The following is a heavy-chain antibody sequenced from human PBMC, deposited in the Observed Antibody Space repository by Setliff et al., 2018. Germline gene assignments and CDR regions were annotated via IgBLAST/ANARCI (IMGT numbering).Heavy chain of an antibody. J-gene: IGHJ4*02. D-gene: IGHD3-9*01. Sequence: ASVKVSCKASGYTFTGYYMHWVRQAPGQGLEWMGRINPNSGGTNYAQKFQGRVTMTRDTSISTAYMELSRLRSEDTAVYYCATGSPLRYFDWSPGGYWGQGTLVTVSS. CDR3: ATGSPLRYFDWSPGGY. CDR2: INPNSGGT. CDR1: GYTFTGYY. V-gene: IGHV1-2*06.